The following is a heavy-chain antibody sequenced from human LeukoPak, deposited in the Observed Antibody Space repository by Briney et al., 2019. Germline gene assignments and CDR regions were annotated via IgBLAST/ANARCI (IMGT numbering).Heavy chain of an antibody. V-gene: IGHV4-39*01. CDR2: IYYSGSP. CDR3: ARGTDGYCRGGSCYSGWFDP. Sequence: PSETLSLTCTVSGGSISSSSYYWGWIRQPPGKGLEWIGSIYYSGSPYYNPSLKSRVTISVDTSKNEFSLRLSSVTAADTAVYYCARGTDGYCRGGSCYSGWFDPWGQGTLVTVSS. D-gene: IGHD2-15*01. CDR1: GGSISSSSYY. J-gene: IGHJ5*02.